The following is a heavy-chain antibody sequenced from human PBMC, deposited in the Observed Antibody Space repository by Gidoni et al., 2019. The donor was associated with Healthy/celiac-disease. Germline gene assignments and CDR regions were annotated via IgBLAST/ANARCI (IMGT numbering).Heavy chain of an antibody. CDR3: ARVGRYDYGGGMDV. V-gene: IGHV4-61*02. J-gene: IGHJ6*02. D-gene: IGHD4-17*01. Sequence: YNPSLKSRVTISVDTSKNHFSLKLNSVTAADTAVYYCARVGRYDYGGGMDVWGQGTTVTVSS.